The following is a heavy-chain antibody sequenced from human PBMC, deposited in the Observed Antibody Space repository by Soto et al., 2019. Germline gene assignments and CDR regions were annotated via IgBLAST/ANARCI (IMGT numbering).Heavy chain of an antibody. CDR2: IYPGDSDT. V-gene: IGHV5-51*01. D-gene: IGHD1-20*01. CDR3: ARHITGGFDY. J-gene: IGHJ4*02. CDR1: GGSLSSSW. Sequence: GDSVKISEKGRGGSLSSSWSAWLRQMPGKGLEWMGIIYPGDSDTRYSPSFQGQVTISADKSISTAYLQWSSLKASDTAMYYCARHITGGFDYWGQGTLVTVSS.